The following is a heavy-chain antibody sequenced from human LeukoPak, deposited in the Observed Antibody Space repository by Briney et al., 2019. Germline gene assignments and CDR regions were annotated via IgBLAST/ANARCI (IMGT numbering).Heavy chain of an antibody. D-gene: IGHD3-10*01. CDR1: GGYISSGNW. CDR3: ARGGDRSFDY. Sequence: SETLSLTCAVSGGYISSGNWWSWVRQPPGKGLEWIGEIYHSGSTNYNPSLQSRVTISVDTSKNEFSLKLNSVTAADTAVYYCARGGDRSFDYWGQGTLVTVSS. J-gene: IGHJ4*02. V-gene: IGHV4-4*02. CDR2: IYHSGST.